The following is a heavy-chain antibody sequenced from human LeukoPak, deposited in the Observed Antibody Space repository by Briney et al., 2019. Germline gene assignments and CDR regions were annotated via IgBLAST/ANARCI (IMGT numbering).Heavy chain of an antibody. CDR1: GFTFSDYY. V-gene: IGHV3-11*04. J-gene: IGHJ4*02. CDR3: ARVDGRGIAAADFDY. CDR2: ISSSGSTI. D-gene: IGHD6-13*01. Sequence: PGGSLRLSCAASGFTFSDYYMSWVRQAPGKGLEWVSYISSSGSTIYYADSVKGRFTISRDNAKNSLYLQMNSLRAEDTAVYYCARVDGRGIAAADFDYWGQGTLVTVSS.